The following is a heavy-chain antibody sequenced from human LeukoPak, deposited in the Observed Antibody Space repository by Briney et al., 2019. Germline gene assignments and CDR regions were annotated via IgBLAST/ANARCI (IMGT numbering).Heavy chain of an antibody. V-gene: IGHV1-69*13. D-gene: IGHD3-10*01. Sequence: ASVKVSCKASGATSTSYAFIWVRQAPGQGLEWMGGIIPIFDTTHYAQKFQGRVTITADDSTSTVYMDLSCLRSEDTAVYYGAKAYVTWIRGGGYYSGLDVWAKGPRSPSPQ. J-gene: IGHJ6*04. CDR1: GATSTSYA. CDR3: AKAYVTWIRGGGYYSGLDV. CDR2: IIPIFDTT.